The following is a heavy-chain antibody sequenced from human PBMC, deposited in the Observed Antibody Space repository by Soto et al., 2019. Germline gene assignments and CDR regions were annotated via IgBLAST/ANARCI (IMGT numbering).Heavy chain of an antibody. V-gene: IGHV3-30-3*01. CDR2: TSYDGSNK. CDR1: GFTFSSYA. D-gene: IGHD4-4*01. J-gene: IGHJ6*02. Sequence: GGSLRLSCAASGFTFSSYAMHWVRQAPGKGLEWVAVTSYDGSNKYYADSVKGRFTISRDNSKNTLYLQMNSLRAEDTAVYYCARDLATVMTYGMDVWGQGTTVTVSS. CDR3: ARDLATVMTYGMDV.